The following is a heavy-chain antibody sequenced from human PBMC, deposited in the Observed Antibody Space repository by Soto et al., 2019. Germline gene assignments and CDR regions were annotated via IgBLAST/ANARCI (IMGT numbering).Heavy chain of an antibody. CDR1: GYTFTSYG. D-gene: IGHD3-3*01. J-gene: IGHJ6*02. V-gene: IGHV1-18*01. CDR3: ARDKYHDIWSGYPLYGMDV. Sequence: QVQLVQSGAEVKKPGASVKVSCKASGYTFTSYGISWVRQAPGQGLEWMVWISAYNGNTNYAQKLQGRVTMTTDTSTSTAYMELRSLRSDDTAVYYCARDKYHDIWSGYPLYGMDVWGQGTTVTVSS. CDR2: ISAYNGNT.